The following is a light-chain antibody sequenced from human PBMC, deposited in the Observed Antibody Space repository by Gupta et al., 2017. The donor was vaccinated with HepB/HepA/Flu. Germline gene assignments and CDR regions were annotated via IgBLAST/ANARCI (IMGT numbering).Light chain of an antibody. CDR2: KDT. Sequence: SYELTQPPSVSVSPGQTARITCSGDTLSKQYTYWYQQKPGQAPILVMYKDTVRPSGIPERFSGSSSGTTVTLTIGGVQAEDEADYDCQSADISGSYRVFGSGTKVTVL. J-gene: IGLJ1*01. CDR3: QSADISGSYRV. CDR1: TLSKQY. V-gene: IGLV3-25*03.